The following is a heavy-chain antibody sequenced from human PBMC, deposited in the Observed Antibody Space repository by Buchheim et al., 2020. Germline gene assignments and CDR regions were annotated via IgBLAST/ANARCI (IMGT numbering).Heavy chain of an antibody. J-gene: IGHJ6*02. D-gene: IGHD3-22*01. Sequence: QVQLQQWGAGLLKPSETLSLTCAVYGGSFSGYYWSWIRQPPGKGLEWIGEINHSGSTNYNPSLKSRVTISVDTSKNQFSLKLSSVTAADTAVYYCARGTPITMIVVVKRYYYYGMDVWGQGTT. CDR1: GGSFSGYY. CDR2: INHSGST. V-gene: IGHV4-34*01. CDR3: ARGTPITMIVVVKRYYYYGMDV.